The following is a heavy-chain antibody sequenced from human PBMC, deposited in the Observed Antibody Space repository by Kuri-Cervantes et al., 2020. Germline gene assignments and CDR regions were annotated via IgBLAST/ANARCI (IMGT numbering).Heavy chain of an antibody. V-gene: IGHV4-59*01. J-gene: IGHJ3*02. CDR3: AREYYYDSSGYYSAFDI. D-gene: IGHD3-22*01. CDR2: ISYSGST. CDR1: GGSISSYY. Sequence: SETLSLTCTVSGGSISSYYWTWIRQPPGEGLQWIGFISYSGSTYYNPSLKSRVTISVDTSKNQFSLKLSSMTAADTAVYYCAREYYYDSSGYYSAFDIWGQGTMVTVSS.